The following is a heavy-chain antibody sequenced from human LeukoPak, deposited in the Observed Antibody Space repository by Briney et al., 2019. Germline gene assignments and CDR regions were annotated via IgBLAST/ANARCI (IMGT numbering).Heavy chain of an antibody. Sequence: RGSLRLSCAASGFTFSSHGMIWVRQAPGKGLEWGSGTSVSGGRTFSADSVTGRFTISRDNSKNTLYLQMNSLRAEDTAVYYCAKDRGKQQLATSDYWGQGTLVTASS. CDR2: TSVSGGRT. CDR3: AKDRGKQQLATSDY. D-gene: IGHD6-13*01. V-gene: IGHV3-23*01. CDR1: GFTFSSHG. J-gene: IGHJ4*02.